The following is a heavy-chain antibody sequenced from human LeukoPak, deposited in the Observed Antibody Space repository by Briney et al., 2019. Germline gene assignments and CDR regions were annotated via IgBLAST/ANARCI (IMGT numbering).Heavy chain of an antibody. J-gene: IGHJ5*02. CDR3: ARQWYRMATTKSRSQYNWFDP. V-gene: IGHV4-59*08. CDR1: GGSISSYY. CDR2: IYYSGST. D-gene: IGHD5-24*01. Sequence: TSETLSLTCTVSGGSISSYYWRWIRQPPGKGLEWIGYIYYSGSTNYNPSLKSRVTISVDTSKNQFSLKLSSVTAADTAVYYCARQWYRMATTKSRSQYNWFDPWGQGTLVTVSS.